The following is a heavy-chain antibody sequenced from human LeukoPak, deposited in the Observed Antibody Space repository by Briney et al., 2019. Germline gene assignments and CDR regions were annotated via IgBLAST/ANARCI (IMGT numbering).Heavy chain of an antibody. V-gene: IGHV3-30*04. D-gene: IGHD6-19*01. CDR1: GFTFSSYA. CDR3: ARSGRGSSGWYYFDY. J-gene: IGHJ4*02. Sequence: GGSLRLSCAASGFTFSSYAMHWVRQAPGKGLEWVAVISYDGSNKYYADSVKGRFTISRDNSKNTLYLQMNSLRAEDTAVYYCARSGRGSSGWYYFDYWGQGTLVTVSS. CDR2: ISYDGSNK.